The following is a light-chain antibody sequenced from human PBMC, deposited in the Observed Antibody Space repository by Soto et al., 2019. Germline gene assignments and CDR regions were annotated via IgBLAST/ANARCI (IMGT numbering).Light chain of an antibody. CDR3: QQYGSSPPIT. V-gene: IGKV3-20*01. CDR1: RSVSSSY. Sequence: EIVLTQSPGTLSLSPGERANLSCRASRSVSSSYLAWYQQKPGQAPRLLIYGASSRATGIPDRFSGSGSGTDFTLTISRLEPEDFAVYYCQQYGSSPPITFGQGTRLEIK. J-gene: IGKJ5*01. CDR2: GAS.